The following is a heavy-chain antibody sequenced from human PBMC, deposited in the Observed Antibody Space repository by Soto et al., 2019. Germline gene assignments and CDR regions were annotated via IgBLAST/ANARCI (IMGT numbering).Heavy chain of an antibody. CDR3: ARTKVGTTTTVVGRRWFDP. CDR2: TSGSGGST. CDR1: GFTFSNYV. V-gene: IGHV3-23*01. J-gene: IGHJ5*02. Sequence: EVQLLDSGGGFIQPGGSLRLSCAASGFTFSNYVMTWVRQAPGKGLEWVSGTSGSGGSTNYADSVKGRFTISRDNSKNTPYLQISSLIAGHTSVYYSARTKVGTTTTVVGRRWFDPWGQGTLVTVSS. D-gene: IGHD1-26*01.